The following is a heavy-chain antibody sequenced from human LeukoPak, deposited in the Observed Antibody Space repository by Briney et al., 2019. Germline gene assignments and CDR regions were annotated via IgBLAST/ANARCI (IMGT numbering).Heavy chain of an antibody. V-gene: IGHV1-8*01. CDR3: ARGLVATDLIGY. J-gene: IGHJ4*02. CDR2: MNPNSGNT. CDR1: GSPFTSND. Sequence: ASVKVSCKASGSPFTSNDTTWVGQAPGQGLGGMGWMNPNSGNTGYAQKFQGRVTMTRNTSISTAYMELSSLRSEDTAVYYCARGLVATDLIGYWGQGTLVTVSS. D-gene: IGHD5-12*01.